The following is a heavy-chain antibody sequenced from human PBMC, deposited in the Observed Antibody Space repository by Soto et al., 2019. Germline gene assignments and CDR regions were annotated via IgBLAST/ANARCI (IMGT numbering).Heavy chain of an antibody. V-gene: IGHV1-69*12. CDR2: IIPIFGTA. D-gene: IGHD2-21*02. J-gene: IGHJ1*01. Sequence: QVQLVQSGAEVKKPGSSVKVSCKASGGTFSSYAISWVRQAPGQGLEWMGGIIPIFGTANYAQKFQGRVTITADESTSTAYMELSRLRSEDTAVYYCARGVTARRWLTAVEYFQHWGQGTLVTVSS. CDR3: ARGVTARRWLTAVEYFQH. CDR1: GGTFSSYA.